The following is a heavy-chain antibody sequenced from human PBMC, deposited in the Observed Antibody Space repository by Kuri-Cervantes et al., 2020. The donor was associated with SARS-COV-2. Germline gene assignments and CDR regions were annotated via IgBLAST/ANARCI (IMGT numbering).Heavy chain of an antibody. CDR3: ARDGTEVLQYQLPHYYYYYMDV. D-gene: IGHD2-2*01. Sequence: SVKVSCKASGGTFSSYTISWVRQAPGQGLEWMGGIIPIFGTANYAQKFQGRVTMTRDTSTSTVYMELSSLRSEDTAVYYCARDGTEVLQYQLPHYYYYYMDVWGKGTTVTVSS. J-gene: IGHJ6*03. CDR1: GGTFSSYT. V-gene: IGHV1-69*05. CDR2: IIPIFGTA.